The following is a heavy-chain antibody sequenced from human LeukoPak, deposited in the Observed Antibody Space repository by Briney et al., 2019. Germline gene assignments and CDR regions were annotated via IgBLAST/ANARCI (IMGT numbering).Heavy chain of an antibody. CDR1: GFPFSCIL. D-gene: IGHD3-3*01. Sequence: VHSGGSLRLPCSASGFPFSCILMSWVREAPGKGLEWVANIKQGGSEKYYVDSLKGRFTIYRDNAKNSLYPQMNSLRAEDTALYYCARGSYYDFWSGYYNYYYYMDVWGKGTTVTVSS. J-gene: IGHJ6*03. V-gene: IGHV3-7*01. CDR2: IKQGGSEK. CDR3: ARGSYYDFWSGYYNYYYYMDV.